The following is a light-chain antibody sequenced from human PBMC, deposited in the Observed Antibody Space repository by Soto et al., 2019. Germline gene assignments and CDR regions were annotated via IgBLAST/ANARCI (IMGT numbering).Light chain of an antibody. CDR3: QQYNSYSPLT. J-gene: IGKJ4*01. V-gene: IGKV1-5*01. CDR1: QSISSW. Sequence: DIPMTQSPSTLSASVGDRVTITCRASQSISSWLAWYQQKPGKAPKLLIYDASSLESGVPSRFSGSESGTEFTLTVSSLQPDDFAPYSCQQYNSYSPLTFGGGTKVEIK. CDR2: DAS.